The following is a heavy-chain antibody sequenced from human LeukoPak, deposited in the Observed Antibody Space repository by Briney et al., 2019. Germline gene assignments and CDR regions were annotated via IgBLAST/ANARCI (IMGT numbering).Heavy chain of an antibody. CDR2: IYPGDSET. J-gene: IGHJ3*02. Sequence: GESLKISCKGSGYSFTTYWIAWVRQMPGEGLEWMGIIYPGDSETRYSPSFQGQVTISADKSITTAYLQLGSLKASDTAMYYCTRSPRDGYHDAFDIWGQGTMVTVFS. CDR3: TRSPRDGYHDAFDI. D-gene: IGHD5-24*01. CDR1: GYSFTTYW. V-gene: IGHV5-51*01.